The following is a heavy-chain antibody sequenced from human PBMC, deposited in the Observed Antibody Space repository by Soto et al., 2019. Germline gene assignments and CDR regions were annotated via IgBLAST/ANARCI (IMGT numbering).Heavy chain of an antibody. CDR2: ISYDGSNK. Sequence: GGSLRLSCAASGFTFSSYGMHWVRQAPGKGLEWVAVISYDGSNKYYADSVKGRFTISRDNSKNTLYLQMNSLRAEDTAVYYCAKGYYFDYWGQGTLVTVSS. CDR3: AKGYYFDY. V-gene: IGHV3-30*18. J-gene: IGHJ4*02. CDR1: GFTFSSYG.